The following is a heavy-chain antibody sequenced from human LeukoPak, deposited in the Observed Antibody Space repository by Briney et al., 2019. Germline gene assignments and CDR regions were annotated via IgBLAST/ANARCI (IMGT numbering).Heavy chain of an antibody. CDR1: GGSISSYF. CDR2: IYYSGST. V-gene: IGHV4-59*01. D-gene: IGHD5-12*01. CDR3: ARAVGYGAFHI. Sequence: PSETLTLTCTVSGGSISSYFWTWIRQPPGKGLEWIGYIYYSGSTNYNPSLKSRVTILVDTSKNQFSLKLSSVTAADTAVYYCARAVGYGAFHIWGQGTMVTVSS. J-gene: IGHJ3*02.